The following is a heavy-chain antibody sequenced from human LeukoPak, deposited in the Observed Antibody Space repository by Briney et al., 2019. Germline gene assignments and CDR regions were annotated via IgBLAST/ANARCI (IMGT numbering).Heavy chain of an antibody. J-gene: IGHJ4*02. D-gene: IGHD3-10*01. CDR2: IKNDGSTK. CDR1: GFTFSSYG. V-gene: IGHV3-30*02. CDR3: SRGDYRVRGIIITDFDY. Sequence: PGGSLRLSCAASGFTFSSYGMHWVRQAPGKGLEWVTLIKNDGSTKYYGDSVKGRFTISRDNSENTVYLQMDSLRAEDTAVYYCSRGDYRVRGIIITDFDYWGQGTLVTVSP.